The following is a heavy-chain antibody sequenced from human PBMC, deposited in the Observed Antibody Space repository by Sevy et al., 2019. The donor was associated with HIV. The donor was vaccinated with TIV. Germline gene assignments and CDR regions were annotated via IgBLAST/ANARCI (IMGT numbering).Heavy chain of an antibody. J-gene: IGHJ4*02. D-gene: IGHD5-18*01. CDR2: IKSKTDGGTT. CDR3: TTDGGGYNYGYSFDY. Sequence: GGSLKLACAASGFTFSNAWMNWVRQAPGKGLEWVGRIKSKTDGGTTDYAAPVKGRFTISRDDSKNTLYLQMNSLKTEDTAVYYCTTDGGGYNYGYSFDYWVQGTLVTVSS. V-gene: IGHV3-15*07. CDR1: GFTFSNAW.